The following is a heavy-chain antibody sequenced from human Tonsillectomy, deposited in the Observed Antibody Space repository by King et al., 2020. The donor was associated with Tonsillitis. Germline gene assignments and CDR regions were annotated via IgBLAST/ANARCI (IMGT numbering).Heavy chain of an antibody. CDR1: GFTFSSYW. D-gene: IGHD3-10*01. CDR3: AGGGGWLIDY. V-gene: IGHV3-7*01. Sequence: LVESGGGLVQPGGSLRLSCAASGFTFSSYWMNWVRQAPGKGLEWVAIIEQDGSERLYVDSVKGRFTISRDNAKNSLYLQMDSLRAEDTAVYYCAGGGGWLIDYWGQGSLVTVSS. CDR2: IEQDGSER. J-gene: IGHJ4*02.